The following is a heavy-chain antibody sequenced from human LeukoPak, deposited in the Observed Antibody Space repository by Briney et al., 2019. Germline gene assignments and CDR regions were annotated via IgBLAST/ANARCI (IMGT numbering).Heavy chain of an antibody. V-gene: IGHV4-59*11. CDR2: VYYSGST. CDR3: AREPGGARGYSYGYGYYYMDV. D-gene: IGHD5-18*01. Sequence: ASETLSLTCTVSGGSISRHYWSWIRQPPGKGLEWIEYVYYSGSTNYNPSLKSRVTISVDTSKNQFSLKLSSVTAADTAVYYCAREPGGARGYSYGYGYYYMDVWGKGTTVTVSS. J-gene: IGHJ6*03. CDR1: GGSISRHY.